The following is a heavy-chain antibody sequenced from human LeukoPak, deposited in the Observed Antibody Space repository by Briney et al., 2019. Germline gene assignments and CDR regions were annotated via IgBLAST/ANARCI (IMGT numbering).Heavy chain of an antibody. CDR3: AKGYGSPRSNYYYGMDV. Sequence: GGSLRLSCAASGFTFTDYWMHWVRQAPGKGLVWVSRISADGRMTDYEDSVKGRFTVSRDNAKNTLYLQMNRVRAEDTAVYYCAKGYGSPRSNYYYGMDVWGQGTTVTVSS. CDR1: GFTFTDYW. CDR2: ISADGRMT. D-gene: IGHD5-18*01. J-gene: IGHJ6*02. V-gene: IGHV3-74*01.